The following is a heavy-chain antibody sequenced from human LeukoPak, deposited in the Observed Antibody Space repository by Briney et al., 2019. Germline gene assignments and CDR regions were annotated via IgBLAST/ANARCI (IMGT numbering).Heavy chain of an antibody. CDR3: ANWAATIPNFNF. J-gene: IGHJ4*02. CDR2: IDPDTGGT. D-gene: IGHD5-12*01. Sequence: ASVKVSCKASGGTFSSYAISWVRQAPGQGLEWMGWIDPDTGGTNFAQKFQGRVTMTTDMSITTVYMELTRLRSDDTAVYYCANWAATIPNFNFWGQGTLVTVSS. CDR1: GGTFSSYA. V-gene: IGHV1-2*02.